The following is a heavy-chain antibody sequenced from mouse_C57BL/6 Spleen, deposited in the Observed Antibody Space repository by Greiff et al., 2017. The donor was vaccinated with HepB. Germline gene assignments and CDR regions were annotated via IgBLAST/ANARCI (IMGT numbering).Heavy chain of an antibody. V-gene: IGHV5-17*01. CDR1: GFTFSDYG. D-gene: IGHD1-1*01. CDR3: ARTDYDGSSWDY. J-gene: IGHJ2*01. Sequence: EVQRVESGGGLVKPGGSLKLSCAASGFTFSDYGMHWVRQAPEKGLEWVAYISSGSSTIYYADTVKGRFTISRDNAKNTLFLQMASLRSEDTAMYYCARTDYDGSSWDYWGQGTTLTVSS. CDR2: ISSGSSTI.